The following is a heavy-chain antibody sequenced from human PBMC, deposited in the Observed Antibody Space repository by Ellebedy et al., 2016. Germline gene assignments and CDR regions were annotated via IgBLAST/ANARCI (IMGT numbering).Heavy chain of an antibody. CDR3: VHRTTVTSVDY. Sequence: SGPTLVKPRQTLTLTCTFSGFSLDTGAVVVGWVRQPPGKALEWLSFIYGNGDKRYSPSLRNRLTITKDTSKNQVVLTMTNMDPVDTATYYCVHRTTVTSVDYWGQGSLVTVSS. CDR1: GFSLDTGAVV. D-gene: IGHD4-11*01. CDR2: IYGNGDK. J-gene: IGHJ4*02. V-gene: IGHV2-5*01.